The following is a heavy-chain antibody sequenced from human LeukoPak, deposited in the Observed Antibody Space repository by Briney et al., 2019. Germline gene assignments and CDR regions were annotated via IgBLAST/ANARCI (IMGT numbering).Heavy chain of an antibody. D-gene: IGHD3-22*01. CDR1: GYTFSSYA. J-gene: IGHJ4*02. CDR3: ARGSRGYYDSSGYSPEGY. V-gene: IGHV1-69*06. CDR2: IIPMFGTR. Sequence: GASVKVSCKASGYTFSSYAMSWVRQAPGQGLEWMGGIIPMFGTRNYAPKFQGRVTITADKSTSTAYMELSSLRSEDTAVYYCARGSRGYYDSSGYSPEGYWGQGTLVTVSS.